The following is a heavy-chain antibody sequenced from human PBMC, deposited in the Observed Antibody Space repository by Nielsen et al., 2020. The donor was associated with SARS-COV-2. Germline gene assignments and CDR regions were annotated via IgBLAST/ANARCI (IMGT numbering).Heavy chain of an antibody. CDR1: GYNFNIYW. CDR3: ASQNNTYYYGQAFDI. D-gene: IGHD3-10*01. V-gene: IGHV5-51*01. J-gene: IGHJ3*02. CDR2: VFPGDSDT. Sequence: GESLKISCKGSGYNFNIYWIAWVRQMPGKGLEWMGIVFPGDSDTRNSPSFQGQVTISADKSISTAYLQWSSLKAPDTAMYYCASQNNTYYYGQAFDIWGQGTMVTVSS.